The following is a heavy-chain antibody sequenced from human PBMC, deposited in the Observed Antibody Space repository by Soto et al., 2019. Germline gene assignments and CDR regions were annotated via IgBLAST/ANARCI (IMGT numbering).Heavy chain of an antibody. Sequence: GGSLRLSCAASGFTFSSYAMSWVRQAPGKGLEWVSAISGSGGSTYYADSVKGRFTISRDNSKNTLYLQMNSLRAEDTAVYYCAKSLEYSSGWSDWFDPWGQGTLVTVSS. CDR1: GFTFSSYA. CDR2: ISGSGGST. D-gene: IGHD6-19*01. J-gene: IGHJ5*02. CDR3: AKSLEYSSGWSDWFDP. V-gene: IGHV3-23*01.